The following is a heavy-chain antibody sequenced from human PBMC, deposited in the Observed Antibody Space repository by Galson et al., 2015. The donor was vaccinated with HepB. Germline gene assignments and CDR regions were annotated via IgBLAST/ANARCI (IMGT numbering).Heavy chain of an antibody. V-gene: IGHV3-7*03. CDR1: GFTFSSYW. CDR2: IKQDRSEK. D-gene: IGHD3-10*01. J-gene: IGHJ6*02. CDR3: ARPQLGVGELLGYYYGMDV. Sequence: SLRLSCAASGFTFSSYWMSWVRQAPGKGLEWVANIKQDRSEKYYVDSVKGRFTISRDNAKNSLYLQMNSLRAEDTAVYYCARPQLGVGELLGYYYGMDVWGQGTTVTVSS.